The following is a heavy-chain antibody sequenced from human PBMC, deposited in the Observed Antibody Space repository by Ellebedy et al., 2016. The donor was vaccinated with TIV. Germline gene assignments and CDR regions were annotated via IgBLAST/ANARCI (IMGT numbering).Heavy chain of an antibody. V-gene: IGHV3-7*01. Sequence: GGSLRLSCATSGSTFSNYWMTWVRQAPGKGLEWVANIKQDGSEKYYVDSVKGRFSISRDNAKNSLYVQMNSLTDEDTAVYYCARDQWLGRAYYFDSWGQGTLVTVSS. J-gene: IGHJ4*02. CDR1: GSTFSNYW. CDR2: IKQDGSEK. D-gene: IGHD6-19*01. CDR3: ARDQWLGRAYYFDS.